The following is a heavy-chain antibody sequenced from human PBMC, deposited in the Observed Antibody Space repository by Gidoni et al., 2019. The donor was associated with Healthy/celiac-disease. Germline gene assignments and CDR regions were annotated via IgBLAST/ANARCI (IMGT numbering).Heavy chain of an antibody. CDR2: ISWDVGST. CDR1: GFTFDDYT. D-gene: IGHD5-18*01. V-gene: IGHV3-43*01. J-gene: IGHJ4*02. Sequence: EVQLVESGGVVVQPGGSLGLSCAASGFTFDDYTMHWVRQAPGKGLEWVSLISWDVGSTYYADSVKGRFTISRDNSKNSLYLQMNSLRTEDTALYYCAKDILEYSYGYLDYWGQGTLVTVSS. CDR3: AKDILEYSYGYLDY.